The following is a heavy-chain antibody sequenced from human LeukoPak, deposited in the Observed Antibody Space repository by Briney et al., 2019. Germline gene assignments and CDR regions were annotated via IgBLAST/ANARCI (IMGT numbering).Heavy chain of an antibody. D-gene: IGHD4-17*01. J-gene: IGHJ4*02. CDR2: VSTSSTTI. CDR1: GFTFSSYS. Sequence: GGSLRLSCAASGFTFSSYSMNWVRQAPGKGLEWVSYVSTSSTTIDFTDSVKGRFTISGDNAKNSLFLQMDSLRDEDTAVYYCARARTTVANHFDFWGQGTLVTVSS. V-gene: IGHV3-48*02. CDR3: ARARTTVANHFDF.